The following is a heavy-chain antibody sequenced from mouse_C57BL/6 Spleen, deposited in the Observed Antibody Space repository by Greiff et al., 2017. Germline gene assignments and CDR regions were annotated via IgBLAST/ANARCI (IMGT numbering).Heavy chain of an antibody. CDR2: ITPSSGYT. CDR3: AREGVVAPYAMDY. J-gene: IGHJ4*01. Sequence: VQLQQSGAELAKPGASVKLSCKASGYTFTSYWMNWVKQRPGQGLEWIGDITPSSGYTKYNEKFKNKATLTADKSSSTAYMQLSSLTYEDSAVYYCAREGVVAPYAMDYWGQGTSVTVSS. V-gene: IGHV1-7*01. CDR1: GYTFTSYW. D-gene: IGHD1-1*01.